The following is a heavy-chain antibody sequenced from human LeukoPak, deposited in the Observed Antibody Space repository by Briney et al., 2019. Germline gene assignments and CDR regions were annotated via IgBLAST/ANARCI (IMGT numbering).Heavy chain of an antibody. Sequence: SETLSLTCAVYGGSFSGYYWSWIRQPPGKGLEWIGEINHSGSTNYNPSLKSRVTISVDTSKNQFSLKLSSVTAADTAVYYCARNPIAAAGTFDYWGQGTLVTVPS. CDR2: INHSGST. D-gene: IGHD6-13*01. V-gene: IGHV4-34*01. CDR1: GGSFSGYY. CDR3: ARNPIAAAGTFDY. J-gene: IGHJ4*02.